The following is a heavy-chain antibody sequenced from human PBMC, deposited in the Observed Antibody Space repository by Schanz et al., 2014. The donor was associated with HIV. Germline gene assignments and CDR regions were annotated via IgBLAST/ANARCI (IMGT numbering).Heavy chain of an antibody. V-gene: IGHV3-23*04. Sequence: VQLVESGGGLVKPGGSLRLSCAASGFTFSSYAMSWVRQAPGKGLEWVSVISGSGGSTYYADSVKGRFTISRDNAKNSLYLRMTSLRVEDTAVYYCARVATSGXFDDYWGQGTLVTVSS. CDR3: ARVATSGXFDDY. J-gene: IGHJ4*02. D-gene: IGHD3-9*01. CDR2: ISGSGGST. CDR1: GFTFSSYA.